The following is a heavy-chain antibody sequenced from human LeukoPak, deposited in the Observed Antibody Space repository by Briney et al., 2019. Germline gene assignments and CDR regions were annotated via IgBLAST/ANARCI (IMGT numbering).Heavy chain of an antibody. D-gene: IGHD2-21*02. CDR2: ISGSSNDK. Sequence: PGGSLRLSCLASGFTFSRYSMKWVRQAPGKGLEWVSSISGSSNDKHYIDSVKGRFTISRDNSKNTLYLQMNSLRAEDTAVYYCAKDGSWAYCGGDCYVYWGQGTLVTVSS. V-gene: IGHV3-21*04. J-gene: IGHJ4*02. CDR1: GFTFSRYS. CDR3: AKDGSWAYCGGDCYVY.